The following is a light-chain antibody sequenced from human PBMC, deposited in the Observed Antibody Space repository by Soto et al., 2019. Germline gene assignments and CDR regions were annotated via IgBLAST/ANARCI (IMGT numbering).Light chain of an antibody. V-gene: IGLV2-14*01. CDR2: EVS. CDR1: SSDVGGYNY. Sequence: QSALTQPASVSGSPGQSITISCTGTSSDVGGYNYVSWYQQHPGKAPKLMIYEVSNRPSGVSNRFSGSKSGNTASLTISGLPAEDEADYYCSSYTSSSTLVFGGGTKFTVL. J-gene: IGLJ3*02. CDR3: SSYTSSSTLV.